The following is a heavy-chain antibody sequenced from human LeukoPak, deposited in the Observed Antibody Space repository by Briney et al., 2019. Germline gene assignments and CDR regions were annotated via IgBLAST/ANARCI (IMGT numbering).Heavy chain of an antibody. D-gene: IGHD4-17*01. CDR2: INPNSGGT. CDR1: GYTLTVYY. J-gene: IGHJ4*02. CDR3: AREATVTKSPFGY. Sequence: ASVKVSCTASGYTLTVYYMHWVRQAPGQGLEWMGWINPNSGGTSYAQKFQGRVTMTRDTSIGTAYMELSRLRSDNTAVYYCAREATVTKSPFGYWGQGTLVTVSS. V-gene: IGHV1-2*02.